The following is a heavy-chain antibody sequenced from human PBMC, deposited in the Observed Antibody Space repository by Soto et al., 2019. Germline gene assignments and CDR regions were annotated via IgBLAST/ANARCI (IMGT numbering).Heavy chain of an antibody. V-gene: IGHV3-7*01. D-gene: IGHD6-6*01. J-gene: IGHJ6*02. CDR1: GFTFSSYW. Sequence: GGSLRLSCAASGFTFSSYWMSWVRQAPGKGLEWVANIKQDGSEKYYVDSVKGRFTISRDNAKNSLYLQMNSLRAEDTAVYYCASATYSSSSRYYYYYYGMDVWGQGPKVTVSS. CDR3: ASATYSSSSRYYYYYYGMDV. CDR2: IKQDGSEK.